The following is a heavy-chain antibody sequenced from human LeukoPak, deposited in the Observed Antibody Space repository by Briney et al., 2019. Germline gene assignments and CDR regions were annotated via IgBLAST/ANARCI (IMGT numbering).Heavy chain of an antibody. CDR2: ISYDGSNK. V-gene: IGHV3-30*03. CDR3: ARDPPGSSGWFDY. D-gene: IGHD6-19*01. J-gene: IGHJ4*02. Sequence: GGSLRLSCAASGFTSSSYGMHWVRQAPGKGLEWVAVISYDGSNKYYADSVKGRFTISRDNSKNTLHLQMNSLRAEDTAVYYCARDPPGSSGWFDYWGQGTLVTVSS. CDR1: GFTSSSYG.